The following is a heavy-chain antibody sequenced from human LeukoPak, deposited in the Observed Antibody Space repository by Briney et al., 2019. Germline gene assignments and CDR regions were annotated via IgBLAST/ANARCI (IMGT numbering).Heavy chain of an antibody. V-gene: IGHV3-33*01. CDR2: IWHDGSNK. D-gene: IGHD6-13*01. CDR1: GFTFRNYG. J-gene: IGHJ4*02. CDR3: ARWARFSTGWYELDY. Sequence: GGSLRLSCAASGFTFRNYGMYWVRQVSGKRLEWVALIWHDGSNKNYADSVRGRFTISRDNAKNTLFLEMNSLRVEDTALYYCARWARFSTGWYELDYWGQGTLVTVSS.